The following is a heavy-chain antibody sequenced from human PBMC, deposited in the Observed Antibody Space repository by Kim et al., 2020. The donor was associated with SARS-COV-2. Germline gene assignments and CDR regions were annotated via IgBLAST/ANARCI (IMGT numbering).Heavy chain of an antibody. CDR2: IDPSDSYT. Sequence: GESLKISCKGSGYSFTSYWIGWVRQMPGKGLEWMGRIDPSDSYTNYSPSFQGHVTISADKSINTAYLQWSSLKASDTAMYYCARGGFYSGYPDYWGQGTLVTVSS. CDR3: ARGGFYSGYPDY. D-gene: IGHD5-12*01. V-gene: IGHV5-10-1*01. J-gene: IGHJ4*02. CDR1: GYSFTSYW.